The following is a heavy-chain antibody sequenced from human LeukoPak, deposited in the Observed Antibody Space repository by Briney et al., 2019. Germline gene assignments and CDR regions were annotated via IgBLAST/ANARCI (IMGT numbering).Heavy chain of an antibody. J-gene: IGHJ3*02. D-gene: IGHD1-14*01. CDR3: ARALGRINDAFDI. Sequence: GGSLRLSCAASGFTFSSYSMNWVRQAPGKGLEWVSSISSSSYIYYADSVKGRFTISRDNAKNSLYLQMNSLSAEDTAVYYCARALGRINDAFDIWGQGTMVTVSS. V-gene: IGHV3-21*01. CDR1: GFTFSSYS. CDR2: ISSSSYI.